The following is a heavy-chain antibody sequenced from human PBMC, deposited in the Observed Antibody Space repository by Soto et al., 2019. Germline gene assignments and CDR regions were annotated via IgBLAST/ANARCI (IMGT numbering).Heavy chain of an antibody. V-gene: IGHV1-2*04. J-gene: IGHJ4*02. Sequence: ASVKVSCKASGYTFTGYYMHWVRQAPGQGLERMGWINPNSGGTNYAQKFQGWVTMTRDTSISTAYMELSRLRSDDTAVYYCARGLPPEQRAVAGHGPFDYWGQGTLVTVSS. D-gene: IGHD6-19*01. CDR3: ARGLPPEQRAVAGHGPFDY. CDR1: GYTFTGYY. CDR2: INPNSGGT.